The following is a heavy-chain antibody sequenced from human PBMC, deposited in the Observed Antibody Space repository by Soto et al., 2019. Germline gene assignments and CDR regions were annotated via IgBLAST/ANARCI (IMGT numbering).Heavy chain of an antibody. D-gene: IGHD6-19*01. V-gene: IGHV4-30-4*01. J-gene: IGHJ4*02. Sequence: TLSLSCSVAGCYSREGDDYWSWIRQPPGKGLEWIGYIYYSGSTYYNPSLKSRVTISVDTSKNQFSLKLSSVTAADTAVYYCARVGSSGWYFDYWGQGTLVTVSS. CDR1: GCYSREGDDY. CDR3: ARVGSSGWYFDY. CDR2: IYYSGST.